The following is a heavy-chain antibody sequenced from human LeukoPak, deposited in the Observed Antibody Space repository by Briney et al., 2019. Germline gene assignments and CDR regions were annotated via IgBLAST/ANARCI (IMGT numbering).Heavy chain of an antibody. CDR1: GGSISSSSYY. Sequence: SETLSLTCTVSGGSISSSSYYWGWIRQPPGKGLEWIGSIYHSGSTHYNPSLKSRLTIFVDTSKNQFSLKVNSVTAADTAAYYCARNGTVTVSGTKFNYFDYWGQGTLVTVSS. CDR2: IYHSGST. J-gene: IGHJ4*02. V-gene: IGHV4-39*01. CDR3: ARNGTVTVSGTKFNYFDY. D-gene: IGHD4-17*01.